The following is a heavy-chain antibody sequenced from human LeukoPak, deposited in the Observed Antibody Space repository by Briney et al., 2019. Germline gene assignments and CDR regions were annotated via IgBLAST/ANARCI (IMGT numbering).Heavy chain of an antibody. J-gene: IGHJ4*02. D-gene: IGHD5/OR15-5a*01. Sequence: GGSLRLSCTASGFTFGDYAMSWVRQAPGKGREWVGFIRSKAYGGTTEYAASVKGRFTISRDDSKSIAYLQMNSLKTEDTAVYYCTRDVWHFDYWGQGTLVTVSS. CDR2: IRSKAYGGTT. CDR3: TRDVWHFDY. CDR1: GFTFGDYA. V-gene: IGHV3-49*04.